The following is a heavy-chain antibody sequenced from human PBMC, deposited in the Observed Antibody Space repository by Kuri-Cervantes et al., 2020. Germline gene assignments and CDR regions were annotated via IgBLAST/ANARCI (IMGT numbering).Heavy chain of an antibody. J-gene: IGHJ4*02. CDR2: IYTSGST. Sequence: GSLRLSCTVSGGSISSYYWSWIRQPDGKGLEWIGRIYTSGSTNYNPSLKSRVTMSVDTSKNQFSLKLSSVTAADTAVYYCARKSGSIYYFDYWGQGTLVTVSS. V-gene: IGHV4-4*07. CDR3: ARKSGSIYYFDY. D-gene: IGHD3-10*01. CDR1: GGSISSYY.